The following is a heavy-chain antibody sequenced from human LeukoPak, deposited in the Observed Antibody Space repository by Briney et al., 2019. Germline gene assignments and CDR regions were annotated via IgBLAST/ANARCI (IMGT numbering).Heavy chain of an antibody. CDR1: GYSISSGYY. J-gene: IGHJ4*02. Sequence: SETLSLTCTVSGYSISSGYYWGWIRQPPGKGLEWIASIYHSGSTYYNSSLKSRVTMSVDTSKNQFSLKLSSVTAADTAVYYCAREGYDSLWGQGTLVTVSS. V-gene: IGHV4-38-2*02. CDR3: AREGYDSL. D-gene: IGHD3-3*01. CDR2: IYHSGST.